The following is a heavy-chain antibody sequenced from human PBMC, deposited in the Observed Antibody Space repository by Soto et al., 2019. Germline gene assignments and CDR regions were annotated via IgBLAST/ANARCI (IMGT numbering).Heavy chain of an antibody. CDR3: AKSHGDYYYYYYYGMDV. V-gene: IGHV1-46*01. J-gene: IGHJ6*02. Sequence: ASVKVSCKASGYTFTSYYMHWVRQAPGQGLEWMGIINPSGGSTSYAQKFQGRVTMTRDTSTSTVYMELSSLRSEDTAVYYCAKSHGDYYYYYYYGMDVWGQGTTVTAP. CDR1: GYTFTSYY. CDR2: INPSGGST. D-gene: IGHD4-17*01.